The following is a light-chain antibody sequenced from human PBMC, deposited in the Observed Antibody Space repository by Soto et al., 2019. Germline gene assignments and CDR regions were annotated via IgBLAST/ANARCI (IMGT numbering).Light chain of an antibody. V-gene: IGKV1-39*01. J-gene: IGKJ1*01. CDR2: GAS. CDR3: QQSYTILRT. CDR1: RSISTS. Sequence: DIQMTQSPSSLSASVGDRVTITCRTSRSISTSLNWYLQKPGEAPKLLIYGASSLQSGVPSRFSGRGSGTDFPLTISNLQPEDFANYYCQQSYTILRTFGQGTKVEIK.